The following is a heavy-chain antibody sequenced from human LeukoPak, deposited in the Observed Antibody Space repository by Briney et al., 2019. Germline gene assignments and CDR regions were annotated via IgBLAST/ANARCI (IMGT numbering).Heavy chain of an antibody. J-gene: IGHJ4*02. CDR1: GFTFSSYW. D-gene: IGHD2-2*01. V-gene: IGHV3-7*04. CDR3: VRVLASCYYY. Sequence: GGSLRLSCAPSGFTFSSYWMGWVRQAPGKGLEWVANIEEYGSDKYYVDSVKGRFTISRDNAKNSLYLQMNSLRAEDTAVYYCVRVLASCYYYWGQGTLVTVSS. CDR2: IEEYGSDK.